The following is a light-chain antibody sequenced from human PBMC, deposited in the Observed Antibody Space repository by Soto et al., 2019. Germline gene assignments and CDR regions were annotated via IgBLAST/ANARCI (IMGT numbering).Light chain of an antibody. J-gene: IGKJ1*01. CDR2: GAS. Sequence: IVMTQSPSTLSLSPVERATLSCRASQSVSSNLAWYQQKPGQAPRLLIYGASTRATGIPARFSGSGSGTEFTLTISSLQSEDFAVYYCQQYNNWPLFGQGTKVDI. V-gene: IGKV3-15*01. CDR3: QQYNNWPL. CDR1: QSVSSN.